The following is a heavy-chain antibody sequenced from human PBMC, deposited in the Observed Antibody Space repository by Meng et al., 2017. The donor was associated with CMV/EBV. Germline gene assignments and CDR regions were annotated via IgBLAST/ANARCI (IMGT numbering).Heavy chain of an antibody. CDR2: IYWDDAK. Sequence: QIILQHAGPTQVNPKQTLTLVGTFSRFSRSTSGVGVGRIRQPPGKALEWLALIYWDDAKRYSPSLKSRLTITKDTYKYQVVLTMTNMDPVDTATYYCARLYDSSGYYLGYFDYWGQGTLVTVSS. J-gene: IGHJ4*02. CDR3: ARLYDSSGYYLGYFDY. V-gene: IGHV2-5*02. D-gene: IGHD3-22*01. CDR1: RFSRSTSGVG.